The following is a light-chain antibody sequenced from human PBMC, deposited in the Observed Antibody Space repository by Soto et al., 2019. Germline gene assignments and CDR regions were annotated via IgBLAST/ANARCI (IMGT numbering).Light chain of an antibody. CDR3: QQRGA. Sequence: EVVLTQSPATLSLSPGERATLSCRASQSVDTSLAWYQQKLGQAPRLLIYDASNRAAGISGRFSGSGSGTDFTLTISSLAPEDFAVYYCQQRGAFGQGTKVEI. CDR2: DAS. J-gene: IGKJ2*01. V-gene: IGKV3-11*01. CDR1: QSVDTS.